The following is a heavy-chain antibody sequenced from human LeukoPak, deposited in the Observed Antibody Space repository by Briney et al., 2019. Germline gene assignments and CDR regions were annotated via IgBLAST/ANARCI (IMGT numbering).Heavy chain of an antibody. V-gene: IGHV5-51*03. CDR3: ACRDLTSTWSFP. J-gene: IGHJ5*02. Sequence: GESLKISCQGFGYSFTSYWIGWVRQMPGKGMEWMGVIYPGDSRIRYNPSFQGQVTISVDKSISTAYLQWVSLRASDSAMYYCACRDLTSTWSFPWGHGTLVTVSS. CDR1: GYSFTSYW. D-gene: IGHD6-13*01. CDR2: IYPGDSRI.